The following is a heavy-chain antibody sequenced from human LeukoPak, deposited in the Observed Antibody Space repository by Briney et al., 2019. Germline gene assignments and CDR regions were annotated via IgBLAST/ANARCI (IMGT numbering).Heavy chain of an antibody. D-gene: IGHD3-16*02. V-gene: IGHV4-59*08. CDR1: GGSITDYF. J-gene: IGHJ4*02. CDR3: ARGALLTGFPNVWGTYRYFDY. CDR2: IYYSGST. Sequence: SETLSLSCTVSGGSITDYFWNWIRQSPGKGLEWIGYIYYSGSTDYNPSLKSRVTISLDTSKNQFSLKLRSVTAADMAVYYCARGALLTGFPNVWGTYRYFDYWAQGTLVTVSS.